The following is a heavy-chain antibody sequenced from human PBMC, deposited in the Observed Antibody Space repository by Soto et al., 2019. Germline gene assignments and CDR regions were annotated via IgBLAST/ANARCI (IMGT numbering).Heavy chain of an antibody. CDR2: IYYSGST. V-gene: IGHV4-59*08. J-gene: IGHJ4*02. Sequence: SETLSLTCTVSGGSISSYYWSWIRQPPGKGLEWIGYIYYSGSTNHNPSLKSRVTISVDTSKNQFSLKLSSVTAADTAVYYCARRWGRTFDYWGQGTPVTVSS. CDR3: ARRWGRTFDY. D-gene: IGHD7-27*01. CDR1: GGSISSYY.